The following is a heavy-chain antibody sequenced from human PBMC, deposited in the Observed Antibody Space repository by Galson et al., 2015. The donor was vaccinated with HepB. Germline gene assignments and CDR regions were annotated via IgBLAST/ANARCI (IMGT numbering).Heavy chain of an antibody. CDR1: GFTFDDYA. CDR2: ISWNSGSI. CDR3: AKDNHYYDSSGYYGY. V-gene: IGHV3-9*01. J-gene: IGHJ4*02. Sequence: SLRLSCAASGFTFDDYAMHWVRQAPGKGLEWVSGISWNSGSIGYADSVKGRFTISRDNAKNSLYLQMNSLRAEDTALYYCAKDNHYYDSSGYYGYWGQGTLVTVSS. D-gene: IGHD3-22*01.